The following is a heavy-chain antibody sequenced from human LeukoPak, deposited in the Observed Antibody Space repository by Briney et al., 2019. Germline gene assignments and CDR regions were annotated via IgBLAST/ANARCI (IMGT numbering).Heavy chain of an antibody. Sequence: GSLRLSCAASGFTVSSNYMSWVRQAPGKGLEWVSAIYSGGSTYYADSVKGRFTISRDNSKNTLYLQMNSLRAEDTAVYYCARAGIDYYYYYMDVWGKGTTVTVSS. CDR2: IYSGGST. V-gene: IGHV3-66*02. J-gene: IGHJ6*03. CDR1: GFTVSSNY. D-gene: IGHD1-14*01. CDR3: ARAGIDYYYYYMDV.